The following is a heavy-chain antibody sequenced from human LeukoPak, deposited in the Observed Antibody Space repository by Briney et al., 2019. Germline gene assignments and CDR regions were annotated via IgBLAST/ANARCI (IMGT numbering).Heavy chain of an antibody. V-gene: IGHV4-61*02. J-gene: IGHJ4*02. Sequence: SQTLSLTCTVSGGSISSGSYYWSWIRQPAGKGLEWIGRIHTSGSTNYNPSLKSRVTISVDTSKNQFSLKLSSVTAADTAVYYCARDRVDYCSSTSCYGYYFDYWGQGTLVTVSS. CDR3: ARDRVDYCSSTSCYGYYFDY. CDR2: IHTSGST. CDR1: GGSISSGSYY. D-gene: IGHD2-2*01.